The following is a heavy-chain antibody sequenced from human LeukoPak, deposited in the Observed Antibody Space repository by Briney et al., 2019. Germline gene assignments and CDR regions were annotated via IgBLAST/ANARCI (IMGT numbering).Heavy chain of an antibody. Sequence: GGCLRLSCAASGFTFSSYAMSWVRQAPGKGLEWDSAISGSGDGTYYADSVKGRFTISRDNSKNTLYLQMSGLRAEDTAVYYCAKEPSYCTNGVCYLRVFDRWGQGTLVTVSS. CDR3: AKEPSYCTNGVCYLRVFDR. J-gene: IGHJ5*02. CDR1: GFTFSSYA. V-gene: IGHV3-23*01. CDR2: ISGSGDGT. D-gene: IGHD2-8*01.